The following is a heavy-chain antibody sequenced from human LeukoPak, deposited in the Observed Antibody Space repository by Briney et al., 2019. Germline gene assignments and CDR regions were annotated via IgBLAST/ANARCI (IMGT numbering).Heavy chain of an antibody. D-gene: IGHD6-19*01. CDR2: ISSSSSYI. V-gene: IGHV3-21*01. CDR1: GFTFSSYS. J-gene: IGHJ4*02. CDR3: ASAIAVAGRGGFDY. Sequence: GGSLRLSCAASGFTFSSYSMNWVRQAPGKGLEWVSSISSSSSYIYYADSVKGRFTISRDNAKNSLYLQMNSLRAEDTAVYYCASAIAVAGRGGFDYWGQGTLVTVSS.